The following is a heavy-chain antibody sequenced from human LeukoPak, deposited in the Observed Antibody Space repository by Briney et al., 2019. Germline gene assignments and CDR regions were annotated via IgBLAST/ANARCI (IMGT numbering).Heavy chain of an antibody. J-gene: IGHJ4*02. CDR3: AREHCSGGSCYSDD. Sequence: SETLSLTCTVSGGSICSYYWSWIRQPPGKGLEWIGYIYYSGSTNYNPSLKSRVTISVDTSKNQFSLKLSSVTAADTAVYYCAREHCSGGSCYSDDWGQGTLVTVSS. D-gene: IGHD2-15*01. CDR2: IYYSGST. V-gene: IGHV4-59*01. CDR1: GGSICSYY.